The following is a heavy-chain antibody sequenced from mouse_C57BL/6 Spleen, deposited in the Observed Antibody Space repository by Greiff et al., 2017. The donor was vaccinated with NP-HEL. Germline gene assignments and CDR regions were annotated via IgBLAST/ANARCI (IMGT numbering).Heavy chain of an antibody. D-gene: IGHD1-1*01. J-gene: IGHJ4*01. CDR2: IWGDGST. V-gene: IGHV2-3*01. CDR3: AKQITTVVAGAMDY. CDR1: GFSLTSYG. Sequence: VMLVESGPGLVAPSQSLSITCTVSGFSLTSYGVSWVRQPPGKGLEWLGVIWGDGSTNYHSALISRLSISKDNSKSQVFLKLNSLQTDDTATYYCAKQITTVVAGAMDYWGQGTSVTVSS.